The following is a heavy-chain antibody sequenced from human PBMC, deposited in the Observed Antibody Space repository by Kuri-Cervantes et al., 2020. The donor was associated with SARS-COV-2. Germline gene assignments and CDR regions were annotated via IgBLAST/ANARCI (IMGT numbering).Heavy chain of an antibody. J-gene: IGHJ3*02. V-gene: IGHV1-69*05. CDR3: ARERDYYGSGYI. D-gene: IGHD3-10*01. Sequence: SVKVSCKASGGTFSNYALSWVRQAPGQGLEWIGGIIPIFGTANYAQKFQGRVTITMDESTSTAYMELSSLRYEDTAVYYCARERDYYGSGYIWGQGTTVTVSS. CDR2: IIPIFGTA. CDR1: GGTFSNYA.